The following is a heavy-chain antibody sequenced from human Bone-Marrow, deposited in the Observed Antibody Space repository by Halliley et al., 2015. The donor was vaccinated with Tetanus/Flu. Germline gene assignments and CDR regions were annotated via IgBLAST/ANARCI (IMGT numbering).Heavy chain of an antibody. Sequence: LRLSCAASGFTFSDYWMSWVRQAPGKGLEWVAVIWYDGSDKYYADSVKGRFTVSRDNSKNTLFLQMNSLRAEDTAVYYCARDFDHGLYYFDYWGQGTLVTVSS. CDR3: ARDFDHGLYYFDY. V-gene: IGHV3-33*08. D-gene: IGHD3-9*01. J-gene: IGHJ4*02. CDR1: GFTFSDYW. CDR2: IWYDGSDK.